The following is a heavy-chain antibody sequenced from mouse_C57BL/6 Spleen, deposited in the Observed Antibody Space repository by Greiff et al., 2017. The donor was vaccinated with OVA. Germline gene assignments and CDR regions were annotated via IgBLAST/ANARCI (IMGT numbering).Heavy chain of an antibody. Sequence: EVQRVESGGGLVKPGGSLKLSCAASGFTFSDYGMHWVRQAPEKGLEWVAYISSGSSTIYYADTVKGRFTISRDNAKNTLFLQMTSLRSEDTAMYYCARRDGYYEWYFDVWGTGTTVTVSS. D-gene: IGHD2-3*01. CDR3: ARRDGYYEWYFDV. CDR2: ISSGSSTI. V-gene: IGHV5-17*01. CDR1: GFTFSDYG. J-gene: IGHJ1*03.